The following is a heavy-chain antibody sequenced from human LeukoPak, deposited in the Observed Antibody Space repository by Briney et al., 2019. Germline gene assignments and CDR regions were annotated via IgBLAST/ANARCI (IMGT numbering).Heavy chain of an antibody. D-gene: IGHD6-19*01. J-gene: IGHJ4*02. CDR1: GGSISSGSYY. V-gene: IGHV4-61*02. CDR2: IYTSGST. Sequence: PSETLSLTCTVSGGSISSGSYYWSWIRQPAGKGLEWIGRIYTSGSTNYNPSLKSRVTISVDTSKNQFSLKLSSVTAADTAVYYWARVSGYSSGATFDYWGQGTLVTVSS. CDR3: ARVSGYSSGATFDY.